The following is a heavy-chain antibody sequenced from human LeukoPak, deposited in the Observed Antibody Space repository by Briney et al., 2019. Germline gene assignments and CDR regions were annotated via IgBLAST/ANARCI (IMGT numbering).Heavy chain of an antibody. V-gene: IGHV5-51*01. Sequence: GESLKISCKASGYSFTNYWIGWVRQMPGKGLEWMGIIYPGDSDTRYSPSFQGQVTISADKSISTAYLQWSSLKASDTAIYYCARLVAAAVYNWFDPWGQGTLVTVSS. CDR2: IYPGDSDT. CDR1: GYSFTNYW. D-gene: IGHD6-13*01. CDR3: ARLVAAAVYNWFDP. J-gene: IGHJ5*02.